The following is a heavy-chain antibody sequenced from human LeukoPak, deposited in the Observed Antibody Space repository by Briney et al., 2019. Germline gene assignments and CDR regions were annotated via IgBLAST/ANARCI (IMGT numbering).Heavy chain of an antibody. CDR3: ARRSYSSGWDYYYYAMDV. Sequence: NPSETLSLTCTVSGDSITNHYWNWIRQPPGKGLEWIGNLFHTGNTDYNPTLNGTVPISVDKFQNQFSLKLSSLTAADTAVYYCARRSYSSGWDYYYYAMDVWGQGTTVTVSS. V-gene: IGHV4-59*08. D-gene: IGHD6-19*01. CDR1: GDSITNHY. J-gene: IGHJ6*02. CDR2: LFHTGNT.